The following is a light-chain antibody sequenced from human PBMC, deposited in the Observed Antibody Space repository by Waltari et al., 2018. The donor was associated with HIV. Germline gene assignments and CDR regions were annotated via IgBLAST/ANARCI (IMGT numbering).Light chain of an antibody. V-gene: IGLV1-44*01. CDR1: TSNIGGNT. J-gene: IGLJ1*01. Sequence: QSVLAQPTSASGTPGQRVTISCSGSTSNIGGNTVSWYQQLPGTAPKLIIYSNNERPSGVPDRLSGSTSGTSASLVISGLQSEDEADYYCAAWDDSLKGGAFGTGTKVTVL. CDR2: SNN. CDR3: AAWDDSLKGGA.